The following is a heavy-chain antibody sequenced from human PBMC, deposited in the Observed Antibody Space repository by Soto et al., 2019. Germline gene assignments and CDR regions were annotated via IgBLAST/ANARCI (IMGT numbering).Heavy chain of an antibody. CDR3: AREIFAAAYAATSAFDL. CDR2: VDGSGYDT. J-gene: IGHJ4*02. V-gene: IGHV3-23*01. CDR1: GFTFSSHA. D-gene: IGHD2-8*01. Sequence: GGSLRLSCAASGFTFSSHAMGWLRQATGTGPEWVAFVDGSGYDTSYAESVKGRFTVSRDNSDNSLYLHMDSLRAEDTGRYFCAREIFAAAYAATSAFDLWGQGALVTVSS.